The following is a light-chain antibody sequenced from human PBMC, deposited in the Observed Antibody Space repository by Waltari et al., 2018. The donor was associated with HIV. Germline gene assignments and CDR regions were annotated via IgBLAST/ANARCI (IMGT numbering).Light chain of an antibody. CDR2: HNSDSDK. CDR1: RALNLGTDR. Sequence: QAVLPQPASLSASPGASPSLTCTWRRALNLGTDRISWSQQKTGSPPQYVLRHNSDSDKQQGSGVPGRFSGSKDASANAGILLISGLQSEDEADYYCMIWHNSAWVFGGGTKLTVL. CDR3: MIWHNSAWV. V-gene: IGLV5-45*01. J-gene: IGLJ3*02.